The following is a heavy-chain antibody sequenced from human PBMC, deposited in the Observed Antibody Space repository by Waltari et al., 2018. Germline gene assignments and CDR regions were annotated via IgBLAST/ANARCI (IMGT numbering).Heavy chain of an antibody. CDR1: GLSFSNYW. Sequence: EVQLVESGGGLAQHGGSLRLSCAASGLSFSNYWMTWVRQASGEGPEEGENRKQDGSEKYYMDSVKGRFTISRDNAKNALYLQMNNLRVEDTAVYYCTRGGRDSSWYWRDWGQGTLVTVSS. CDR2: RKQDGSEK. J-gene: IGHJ4*02. V-gene: IGHV3-7*01. D-gene: IGHD6-13*01. CDR3: TRGGRDSSWYWRD.